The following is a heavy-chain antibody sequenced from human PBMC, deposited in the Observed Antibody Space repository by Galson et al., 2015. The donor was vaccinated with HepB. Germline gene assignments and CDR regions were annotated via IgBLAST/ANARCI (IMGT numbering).Heavy chain of an antibody. CDR1: GFTFSSYA. Sequence: SLRLSCAASGFTFSSYAMSWVRQAPGKGLEWVSAISGSGGSTYYADSVKGRFTISRDNSKNTLYLQMNSLRAEDTAVYHCAKVWELRYAHDYWGQGTLVTVSS. D-gene: IGHD1-26*01. V-gene: IGHV3-23*01. CDR3: AKVWELRYAHDY. CDR2: ISGSGGST. J-gene: IGHJ4*02.